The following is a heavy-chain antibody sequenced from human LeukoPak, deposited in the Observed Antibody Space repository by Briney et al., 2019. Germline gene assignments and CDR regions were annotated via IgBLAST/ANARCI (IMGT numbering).Heavy chain of an antibody. D-gene: IGHD3-3*01. Sequence: SSETLSLTCAVYGGSFSGYYWSWIRQPPGKGLEWIGEINHSGSTNYNPSLKSRVTISVDTSKNQFSLKLSSVTAADTAVYYCARRSFPYYDFWSGWCNWFDPWGQGTLVTVSS. V-gene: IGHV4-34*01. CDR2: INHSGST. CDR3: ARRSFPYYDFWSGWCNWFDP. CDR1: GGSFSGYY. J-gene: IGHJ5*02.